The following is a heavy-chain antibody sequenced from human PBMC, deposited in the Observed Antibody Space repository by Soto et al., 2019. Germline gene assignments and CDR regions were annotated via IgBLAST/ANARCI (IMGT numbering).Heavy chain of an antibody. CDR1: GYTFTSYS. CDR2: INAGNGNT. CDR3: ASQYSSGWSRYFDY. D-gene: IGHD6-19*01. V-gene: IGHV1-3*01. J-gene: IGHJ4*02. Sequence: ASMKGSRQASGYTFTSYSIHWVRQAPGQRLEWMGWINAGNGNTKYSQKFQGRVTITRDTSASTAYMELSSLRSEDTAVYYCASQYSSGWSRYFDYWGQGTLVTVSS.